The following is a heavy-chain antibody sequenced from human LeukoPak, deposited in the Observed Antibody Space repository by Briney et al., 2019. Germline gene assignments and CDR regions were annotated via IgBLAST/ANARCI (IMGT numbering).Heavy chain of an antibody. CDR3: ARVATAYFDY. Sequence: GGSLRLSCAASGFTFSSYSMNWVRQAPGKGLEWVSSISSSSSYIYYADSVKGRLTISRDNAKNSLYLQMNSLRAEDTAVYYCARVATAYFDYWGQGSLVTVSS. CDR1: GFTFSSYS. J-gene: IGHJ4*02. CDR2: ISSSSSYI. V-gene: IGHV3-21*01.